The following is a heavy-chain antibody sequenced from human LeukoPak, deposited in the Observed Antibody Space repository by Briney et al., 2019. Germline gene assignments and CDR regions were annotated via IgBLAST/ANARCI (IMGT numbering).Heavy chain of an antibody. Sequence: SETLSLTCAVYGGSFSGYYWSWIRQPPGKGLEWIGEINHSGSTNYNPSLKSRVTISVDTSKNQFPLKLSSVTAADTAVYYCARGWDTAMVFDYWGQGTLVTVSS. J-gene: IGHJ4*02. D-gene: IGHD5-18*01. V-gene: IGHV4-34*01. CDR3: ARGWDTAMVFDY. CDR1: GGSFSGYY. CDR2: INHSGST.